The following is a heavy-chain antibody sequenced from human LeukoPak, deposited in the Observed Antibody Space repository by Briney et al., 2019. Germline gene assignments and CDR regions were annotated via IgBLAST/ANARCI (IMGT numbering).Heavy chain of an antibody. V-gene: IGHV3-49*03. J-gene: IGHJ4*02. Sequence: GGSLRLSCTASGFTFGDYAMSWFRPAPGKGLEWVGFIRSKAYGGTTEYAASVKGRFTISRDDSKSIAYLQMNSLKTEDTAVYYCTRDRGNYDFWSGYQSDYFDYGGQGTLVTVSS. D-gene: IGHD3-3*01. CDR3: TRDRGNYDFWSGYQSDYFDY. CDR2: IRSKAYGGTT. CDR1: GFTFGDYA.